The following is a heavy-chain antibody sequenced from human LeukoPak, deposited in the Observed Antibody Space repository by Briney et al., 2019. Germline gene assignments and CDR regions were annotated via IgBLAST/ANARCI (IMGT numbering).Heavy chain of an antibody. CDR3: AREIGELKSGYWFDP. CDR2: IYTRGNT. V-gene: IGHV4-61*02. Sequence: PSETLSLTCTVSGGSISSDSNTWSWIRQSAGKGLEWIGRIYTRGNTNYNPSLKSRVTISMDTSKNQFSLKLNSVTAADTAVYYCAREIGELKSGYWFDPWGQGTLVTVSS. CDR1: GGSISSDSNT. J-gene: IGHJ5*02. D-gene: IGHD3-10*01.